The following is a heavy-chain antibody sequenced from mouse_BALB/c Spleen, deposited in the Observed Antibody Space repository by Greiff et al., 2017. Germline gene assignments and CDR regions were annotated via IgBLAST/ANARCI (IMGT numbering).Heavy chain of an antibody. CDR2: IWAGGST. CDR1: GFSLTSYG. CDR3: ARISYDGYYWYFDV. D-gene: IGHD2-3*01. Sequence: VKLMESGPGLVAPSQSLSITCTVSGFSLTSYGVHWVRQPPGKGLEWLGVIWAGGSTNYNSALMSRLSISKDNSKSQVFLKMNSLQTDDTAMYYCARISYDGYYWYFDVWGAGTTVTVSS. J-gene: IGHJ1*01. V-gene: IGHV2-9*02.